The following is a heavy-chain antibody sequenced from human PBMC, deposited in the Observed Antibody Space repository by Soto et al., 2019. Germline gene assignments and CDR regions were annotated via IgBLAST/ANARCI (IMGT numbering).Heavy chain of an antibody. Sequence: GGSLRLSCAASGFTFSSYWMSWVRQAPGKGLEWVANIKQDGSEKYYVDSVKGRFTISRDNAKNSLYLQMNSLRAEDTAVYYCARPYYDILTGYYNPEPFDYWGQGTLVTVSS. CDR2: IKQDGSEK. D-gene: IGHD3-9*01. V-gene: IGHV3-7*01. CDR3: ARPYYDILTGYYNPEPFDY. J-gene: IGHJ4*02. CDR1: GFTFSSYW.